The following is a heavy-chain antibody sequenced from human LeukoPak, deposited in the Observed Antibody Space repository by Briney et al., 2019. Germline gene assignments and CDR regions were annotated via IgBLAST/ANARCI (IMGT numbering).Heavy chain of an antibody. CDR3: ARGEVRGVIKYNWFDP. CDR2: IYTSGST. D-gene: IGHD3-10*01. V-gene: IGHV4-61*02. Sequence: SQTLSLTCTASGVSISSGSYYWSWIRQPAGKGLEWIGRIYTSGSTNYNPSLKSRVTISVDTSKNQFSLKLSSVTAADTAVYYCARGEVRGVIKYNWFDPWGQGTLVTVSS. J-gene: IGHJ5*02. CDR1: GVSISSGSYY.